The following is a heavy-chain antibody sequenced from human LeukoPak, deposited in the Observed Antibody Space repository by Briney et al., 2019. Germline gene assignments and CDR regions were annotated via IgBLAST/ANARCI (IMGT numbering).Heavy chain of an antibody. CDR2: VSDDGNNK. J-gene: IGHJ4*02. D-gene: IGHD6-6*01. V-gene: IGHV3-30-3*01. CDR1: GFTFGDHA. Sequence: GGSLRLSCVASGFTFGDHAMHWARQAPGKGLGWVAVVSDDGNNKAQADSVRGRFTVFRDNSKNTLYLQMDSLRIEDTAVYYCARDRFYSIAALQGFDFWGQGTLVAVSS. CDR3: ARDRFYSIAALQGFDF.